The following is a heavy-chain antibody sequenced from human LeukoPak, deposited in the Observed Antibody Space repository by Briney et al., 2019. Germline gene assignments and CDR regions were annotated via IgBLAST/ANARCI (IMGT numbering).Heavy chain of an antibody. CDR1: GYTFTGYY. CDR3: ARGHDSSGLYPWVPDF. Sequence: ASVKVSCKASGYTFTGYYIHWGRQAPGHGLEWMGWMNPKSGGTNFTQSLQGRVTLTRDTSRSTAYMELNTLRSDDTAVYYCARGHDSSGLYPWVPDFWGRGTLVTVSS. J-gene: IGHJ4*02. D-gene: IGHD6-19*01. V-gene: IGHV1-2*02. CDR2: MNPKSGGT.